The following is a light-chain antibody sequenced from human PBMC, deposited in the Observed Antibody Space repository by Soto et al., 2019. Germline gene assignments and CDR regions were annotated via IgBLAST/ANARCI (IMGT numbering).Light chain of an antibody. J-gene: IGKJ4*01. Sequence: ESVFTQSPCTLSLSPGERATLSCRASQSVSSNYLAWYQQKPGQAPRLLIYGASSRATGIPDRFSGSGSGTDFTLTISRLEPEDFVVYYCQQYGSSPPLTFGGGTKVDIK. CDR3: QQYGSSPPLT. CDR2: GAS. V-gene: IGKV3-20*01. CDR1: QSVSSNY.